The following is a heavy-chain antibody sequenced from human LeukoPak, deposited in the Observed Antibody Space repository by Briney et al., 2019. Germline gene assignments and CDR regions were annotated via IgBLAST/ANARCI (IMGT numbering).Heavy chain of an antibody. Sequence: GGSLRLSCVASGFIFSSYWMHWVRQDPRKGLVWVSRINGDGRNINYADSVRGRFTISRDNAKNTLYLQMNTLRVEDTAVYYCTRDLMDYDVSTGLHHYYMDVWGQGTTVTVSS. V-gene: IGHV3-74*01. CDR1: GFIFSSYW. D-gene: IGHD3-9*01. J-gene: IGHJ6*02. CDR2: INGDGRNI. CDR3: TRDLMDYDVSTGLHHYYMDV.